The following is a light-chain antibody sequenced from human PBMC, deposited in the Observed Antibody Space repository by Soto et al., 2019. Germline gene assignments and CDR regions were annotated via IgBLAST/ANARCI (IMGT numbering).Light chain of an antibody. CDR1: QSVSSSY. Sequence: EIVLTQSPGTLSLSPGERATLSCRASQSVSSSYLAWYKQKPGQAPRLLIYGASSRATGIPVRFSGSGSATDFTLTIRRLEPEDFAVSFCQQHGSSPRTFGQGTKVEIK. CDR2: GAS. V-gene: IGKV3-20*01. J-gene: IGKJ1*01. CDR3: QQHGSSPRT.